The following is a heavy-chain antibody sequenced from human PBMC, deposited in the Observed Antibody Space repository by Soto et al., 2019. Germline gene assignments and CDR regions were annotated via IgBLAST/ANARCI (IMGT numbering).Heavy chain of an antibody. J-gene: IGHJ4*02. CDR2: INHSEST. Sequence: SETLSLTCAVYGGSFSGYYWSWIRQPPGKGLEWIGEINHSESTNYNPSLKSRVTISVDTPKNQFSLKQSSVTAADTAVYYCARVGGSSSRLIDYWGQGTLVTVSS. D-gene: IGHD6-13*01. CDR1: GGSFSGYY. V-gene: IGHV4-34*01. CDR3: ARVGGSSSRLIDY.